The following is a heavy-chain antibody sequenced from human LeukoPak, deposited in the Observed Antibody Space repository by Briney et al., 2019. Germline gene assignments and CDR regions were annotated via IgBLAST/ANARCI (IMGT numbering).Heavy chain of an antibody. D-gene: IGHD1-1*01. CDR1: GFTFSSYV. CDR3: TRWNGGDWYFDL. J-gene: IGHJ2*01. CDR2: ISYDGSNE. Sequence: GGSLRLSCAASGFTFSSYVMHWVRQAPGKGLEWVAIISYDGSNEYYADSVKGRFTISRDHSRNTLFLQMNTLRGEDTAVYYCTRWNGGDWYFDLWGRGTLVTVSS. V-gene: IGHV3-30*14.